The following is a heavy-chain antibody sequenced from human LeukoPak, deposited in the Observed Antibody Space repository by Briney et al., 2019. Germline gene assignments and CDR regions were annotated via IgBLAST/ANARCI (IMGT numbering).Heavy chain of an antibody. CDR1: GGSISSYY. Sequence: SETLSLTCTVSGGSISSYYWSWIRQPPGKGLGWIGYIYYSGSTNYNPSLKSRVTISVDTSKNQFSLKLSSVTAADTAVYYCAREGRASSYDYWGRGTLVTVSS. CDR3: AREGRASSYDY. CDR2: IYYSGST. V-gene: IGHV4-59*01. D-gene: IGHD6-13*01. J-gene: IGHJ4*02.